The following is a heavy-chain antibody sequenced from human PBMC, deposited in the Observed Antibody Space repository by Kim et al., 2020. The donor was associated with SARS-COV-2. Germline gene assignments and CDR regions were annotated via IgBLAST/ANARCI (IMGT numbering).Heavy chain of an antibody. V-gene: IGHV5-10-1*01. J-gene: IGHJ6*02. D-gene: IGHD3-3*01. CDR2: IDPSDSYT. CDR3: ASSPGFLEWLRGPYYYGMDV. Sequence: GESLKISCKGSGYSFTSYWISWVRQMPGKGLEWMGRIDPSDSYTNYSPSFQGHVTISADKSISTAYLQWSSLKASDTAMYYCASSPGFLEWLRGPYYYGMDVWGQGTTVTVSS. CDR1: GYSFTSYW.